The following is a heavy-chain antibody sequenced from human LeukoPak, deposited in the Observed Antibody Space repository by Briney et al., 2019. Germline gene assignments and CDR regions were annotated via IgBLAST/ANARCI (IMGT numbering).Heavy chain of an antibody. V-gene: IGHV1-2*02. D-gene: IGHD6-13*01. Sequence: ASVKVSCKAPVDTFTAHHIHWVRQAPGQGLEWLGWIDPNSGGTNYAQKFQGRVTMTREMSISSVYMELTRVTSDDTAVYYCAREGSSSWYLYWGQGTLVTVSS. CDR1: VDTFTAHH. CDR2: IDPNSGGT. J-gene: IGHJ4*02. CDR3: AREGSSSWYLY.